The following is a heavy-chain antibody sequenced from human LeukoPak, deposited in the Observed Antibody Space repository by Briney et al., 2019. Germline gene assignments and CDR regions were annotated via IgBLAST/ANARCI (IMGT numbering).Heavy chain of an antibody. V-gene: IGHV3-11*01. D-gene: IGHD6-13*01. CDR2: ISSSGSTI. Sequence: GGSLRLSCAASGFTFSDYYMSWIRQAPGKGLEWVSYISSSGSTIYYADSVKGRFTICRDNAKNSLYLQMNSLRAEDTAVYYCARALPRSWYGFDYWGQGTLVSVSS. J-gene: IGHJ4*02. CDR3: ARALPRSWYGFDY. CDR1: GFTFSDYY.